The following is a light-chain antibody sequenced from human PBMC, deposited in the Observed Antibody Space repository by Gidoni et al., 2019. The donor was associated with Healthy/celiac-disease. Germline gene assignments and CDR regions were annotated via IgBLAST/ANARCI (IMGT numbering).Light chain of an antibody. J-gene: IGLJ3*02. CDR3: QAWDSSNWV. CDR2: QDS. CDR1: KLGDKY. V-gene: IGLV3-1*01. Sequence: SYELTQPPSVSVSPGQTASITCSGDKLGDKYACWYQQKPGHSPVLVIYQDSKRPSGIPERFSGSNSGNTATLTISGTQARDEADYYCQAWDSSNWVFGGGTKLTVL.